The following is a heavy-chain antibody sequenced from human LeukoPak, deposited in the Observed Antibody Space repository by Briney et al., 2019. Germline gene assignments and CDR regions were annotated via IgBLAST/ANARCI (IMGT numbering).Heavy chain of an antibody. CDR1: GGSFSGYY. D-gene: IGHD3-10*01. V-gene: IGHV4-34*01. Sequence: SETLSLTCAVYGGSFSGYYWSWIRQPPGKGLEWIGEINHSGSTNYNPSLKSRVTISVDTSKNQFSLKLSSVTAADTAVYYCARVSTYYYGSGTLGYWGQGTLVTVSS. J-gene: IGHJ4*02. CDR2: INHSGST. CDR3: ARVSTYYYGSGTLGY.